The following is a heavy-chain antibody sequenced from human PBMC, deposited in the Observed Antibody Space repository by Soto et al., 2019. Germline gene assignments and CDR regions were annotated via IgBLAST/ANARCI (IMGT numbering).Heavy chain of an antibody. V-gene: IGHV4-59*01. D-gene: IGHD4-17*01. Sequence: SETLSLTCTVFGGSISSFYWSWIRQPPGKGLEWIGYIYYSGSTNYNPSLKSRVTISVDTSKNQFSLKLSSVTAADTAVYYCARATTVTTFGYYYYYYMDVWGKGTTVTVSS. CDR2: IYYSGST. CDR3: ARATTVTTFGYYYYYYMDV. J-gene: IGHJ6*03. CDR1: GGSISSFY.